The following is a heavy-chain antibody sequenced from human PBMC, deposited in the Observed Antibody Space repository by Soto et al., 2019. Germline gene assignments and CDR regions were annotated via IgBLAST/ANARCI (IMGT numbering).Heavy chain of an antibody. CDR2: ISGSGGST. J-gene: IGHJ6*02. V-gene: IGHV3-23*01. CDR3: AKWEGAAISSYYYYGMDV. CDR1: GFTFSSYA. D-gene: IGHD1-26*01. Sequence: EVQLLESGGGLVQPGGSLRLSCAASGFTFSSYAMSWVRQAPGKGLEWVSAISGSGGSTYYADSVKGRFTISRDNSKNTLYLQMNSLRAEDTAVCYCAKWEGAAISSYYYYGMDVWGQGTTVTVSS.